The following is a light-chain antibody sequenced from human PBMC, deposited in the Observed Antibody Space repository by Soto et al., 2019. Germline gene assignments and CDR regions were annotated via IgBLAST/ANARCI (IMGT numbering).Light chain of an antibody. CDR1: QSFSSY. J-gene: IGKJ3*01. Sequence: EIVLTQSPGTLSLSPGERATLSYRASQSFSSYLAWYQQKPGQAPTLLIYDASNRATGIPARFSGSGSGTDFTLTISSLEPEDFAVYYCQQRSNWPPTFGPGTKVDI. CDR2: DAS. CDR3: QQRSNWPPT. V-gene: IGKV3-11*01.